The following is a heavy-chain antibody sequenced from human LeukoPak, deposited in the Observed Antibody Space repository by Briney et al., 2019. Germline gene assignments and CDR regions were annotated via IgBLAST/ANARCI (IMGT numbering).Heavy chain of an antibody. J-gene: IGHJ4*02. V-gene: IGHV3-21*01. CDR1: GFTFSSYS. Sequence: GGSLRLSCAASGFTFSSYSMNWVRQAPGKGLEWVSSIRSSSSYIYYADSVKGRFTISRDNAKNSLYLQMNSLRAEDTAVYYCARDASSGYSHYDYWGQGTLVTVSS. CDR2: IRSSSSYI. D-gene: IGHD3-22*01. CDR3: ARDASSGYSHYDY.